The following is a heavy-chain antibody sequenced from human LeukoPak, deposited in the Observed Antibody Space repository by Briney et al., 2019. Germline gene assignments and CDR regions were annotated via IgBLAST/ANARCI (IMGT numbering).Heavy chain of an antibody. J-gene: IGHJ6*03. CDR3: ARDAQWLVPEGYYYYMDV. CDR1: GFTFSRYN. D-gene: IGHD6-19*01. CDR2: ISGRNSYI. Sequence: GGSLRLSCAGSGFTFSRYNMNRFGQAPGKGVEGVSSISGRNSYIFYADSVKGRFTISRDNANNSLYLQMNSLGAEDTAVYYCARDAQWLVPEGYYYYMDVWGKGTTVTVSS. V-gene: IGHV3-21*01.